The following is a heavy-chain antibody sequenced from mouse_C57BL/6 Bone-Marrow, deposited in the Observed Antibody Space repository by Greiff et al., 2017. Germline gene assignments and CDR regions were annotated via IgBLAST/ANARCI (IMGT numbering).Heavy chain of an antibody. V-gene: IGHV1-37*01. Sequence: VQLQQSGPELVKPGASVKLSCKASGYSFTGYFMNWVKQSHGKSLEWIGRINPYNGDTFYNQKFKGKATVTVDKSASTANMELLSLTSEDFAVYYCARGRDYYDSDYYDLWGRGNALTVSS. CDR3: ARGRDYYDSDYYDL. J-gene: IGHJ2*01. CDR2: INPYNGDT. CDR1: GYSFTGYF. D-gene: IGHD1-1*02.